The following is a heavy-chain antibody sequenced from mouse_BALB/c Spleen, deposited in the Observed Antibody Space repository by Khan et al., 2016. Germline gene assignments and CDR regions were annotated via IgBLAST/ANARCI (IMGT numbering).Heavy chain of an antibody. V-gene: IGHV1S136*01. J-gene: IGHJ3*01. CDR1: GYTITSYA. Sequence: VQLQQSGPELVKPGASVKMSCKASGYTITSYAMHWMKRIPGQGLEWIGYINPYNDGTKYNEKFKGKATLTSDKSSSTTYMELSSLTSEDSAVYYCARPFGDCFAYWGQGTLVTVSA. CDR2: INPYNDGT. CDR3: ARPFGDCFAY.